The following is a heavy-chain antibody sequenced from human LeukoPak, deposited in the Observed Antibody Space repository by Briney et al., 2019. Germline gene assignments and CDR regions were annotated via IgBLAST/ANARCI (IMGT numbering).Heavy chain of an antibody. D-gene: IGHD6-19*01. CDR1: GYSFTIYW. CDR2: IYPGDSDT. V-gene: IGHV5-51*01. Sequence: GESLKISCKGSGYSFTIYWIGWVRQMPGKGLEWMGIIYPGDSDTRYSPSFQGQVTISADRSLNTAYLHWSSLEASDTAIYYCARRLKNSNGWTFDYWGQGTLVTVSS. J-gene: IGHJ4*02. CDR3: ARRLKNSNGWTFDY.